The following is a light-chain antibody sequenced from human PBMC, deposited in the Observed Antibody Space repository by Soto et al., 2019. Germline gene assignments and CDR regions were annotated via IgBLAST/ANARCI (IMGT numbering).Light chain of an antibody. Sequence: IHMTQSPSTLSASVVDTVTITFRASQSISSWLAWYQKKPGKAPNLLIYAASSLESGVPSRFSGSASGTEFILTISSLQPEDFATYYCQQYKSFSRTFGQGTKVDIK. V-gene: IGKV1-5*01. J-gene: IGKJ1*01. CDR2: AAS. CDR1: QSISSW. CDR3: QQYKSFSRT.